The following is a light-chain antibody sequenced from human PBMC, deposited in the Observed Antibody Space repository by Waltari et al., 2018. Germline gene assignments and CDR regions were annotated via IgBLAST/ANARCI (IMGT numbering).Light chain of an antibody. CDR3: SSYTSSSPYV. V-gene: IGLV2-14*01. Sequence: QSALTQPASVSGSPGQSITISCTGTSSDVGGYNYVSWYQQHPGKAPKLMIYDVTKRPSGVSKRFSGPKSGNTASLTISGLQAEDEADYYCSSYTSSSPYVFGTGTKVTVL. J-gene: IGLJ1*01. CDR2: DVT. CDR1: SSDVGGYNY.